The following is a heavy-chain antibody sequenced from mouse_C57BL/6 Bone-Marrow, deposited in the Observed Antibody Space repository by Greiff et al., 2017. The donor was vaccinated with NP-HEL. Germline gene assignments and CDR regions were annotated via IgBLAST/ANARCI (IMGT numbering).Heavy chain of an antibody. CDR2: ISNLAYSI. CDR1: GFTFSDYG. J-gene: IGHJ1*03. CDR3: ARQTVVAWYFDV. D-gene: IGHD1-1*01. Sequence: DVMLVESGGGLVQPGGSLKLSCAASGFTFSDYGMAWVRQAPRKGPEWVAFISNLAYSIYYADTVTGRFTISRENAKNTLYLEMSSLRSEDTAMYYCARQTVVAWYFDVWGTGTTVTVSS. V-gene: IGHV5-15*01.